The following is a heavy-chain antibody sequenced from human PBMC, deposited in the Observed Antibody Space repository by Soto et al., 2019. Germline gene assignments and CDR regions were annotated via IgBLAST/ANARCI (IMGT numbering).Heavy chain of an antibody. CDR3: ARHRGHSNSWYNH. Sequence: SETLSLTCTVSGGSIISDNYYWGWIRQPPGKGLEWIGSISYSGSTDYNPSLKSRITISVDTSKNQFSLKLGSVTAADTAVYYCARHRGHSNSWYNHWGQGTLVTVSS. CDR1: GGSIISDNYY. D-gene: IGHD6-13*01. CDR2: ISYSGST. V-gene: IGHV4-39*01. J-gene: IGHJ5*02.